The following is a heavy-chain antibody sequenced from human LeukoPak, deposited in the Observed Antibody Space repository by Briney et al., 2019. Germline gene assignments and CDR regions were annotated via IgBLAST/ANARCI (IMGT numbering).Heavy chain of an antibody. Sequence: GESLKVSCKGSGYTLTNYWIAWVRQMPGKGLDWMGIIYPGDSDTRYSPSFQGQVTISADKSISTAYLQWSSLKASDTAMYYCARPRGSGTYPIDYWGQGTLVTVSS. D-gene: IGHD1-26*01. CDR1: GYTLTNYW. CDR3: ARPRGSGTYPIDY. CDR2: IYPGDSDT. V-gene: IGHV5-51*01. J-gene: IGHJ4*02.